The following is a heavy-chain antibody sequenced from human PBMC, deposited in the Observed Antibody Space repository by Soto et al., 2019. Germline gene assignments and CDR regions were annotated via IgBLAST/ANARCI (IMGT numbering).Heavy chain of an antibody. CDR3: ARANTVTTRGRGALGY. CDR1: GYTFTSYD. V-gene: IGHV1-8*01. Sequence: QVQLVQSGAEVKKPGASVKVSCKASGYTFTSYDINWVRQATGQGLEWMGWMNPNSGNTGYAQKFQGRVSMTRNTSISTAYMELSSLRSEDTAVYYCARANTVTTRGRGALGYWGHGTLVTVSS. J-gene: IGHJ4*01. CDR2: MNPNSGNT. D-gene: IGHD4-17*01.